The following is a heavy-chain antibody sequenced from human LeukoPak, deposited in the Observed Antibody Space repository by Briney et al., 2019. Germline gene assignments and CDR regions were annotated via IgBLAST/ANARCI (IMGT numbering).Heavy chain of an antibody. J-gene: IGHJ6*02. D-gene: IGHD6-13*01. CDR1: GFTFSTYA. Sequence: GSLRLSCAASGFTFSTYAMTWVRQAPGKGLEWVSGISDTGSNTYYAESVKGRFTISRDNSKNTLYLQMNSLRAEDTAIYYCAKYTSNWQHYHYHYGMDVWGQGTTVTVSS. CDR2: ISDTGSNT. CDR3: AKYTSNWQHYHYHYGMDV. V-gene: IGHV3-23*01.